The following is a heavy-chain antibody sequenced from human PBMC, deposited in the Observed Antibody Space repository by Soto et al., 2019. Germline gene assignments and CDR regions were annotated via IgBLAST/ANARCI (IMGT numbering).Heavy chain of an antibody. CDR2: IYYRGNT. V-gene: IGHV4-39*01. D-gene: IGHD3-22*01. CDR1: GGSIARSTYY. CDR3: ARPYDDHYD. J-gene: IGHJ1*01. Sequence: PSGTLALTCIVSGGSIARSTYYWGWIRQPPGKALEWIASIYYRGNTYYNPSLKSRVTISLDMSRNQFSLKLTSVTAADTAVYYCARPYDDHYDWGPGTLVT.